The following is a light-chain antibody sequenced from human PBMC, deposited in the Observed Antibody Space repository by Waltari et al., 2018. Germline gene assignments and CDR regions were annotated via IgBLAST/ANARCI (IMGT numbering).Light chain of an antibody. Sequence: QLVLTQSPSASSSLGASVNLTCTLSSGLSSTVIALLPQRPEKGHRYLMKVTSDGSHSKGAEIPDRFSGSSSGAERYLTISSLQSEDEADYYCQTGGHGTWVFGGGTKLTVL. CDR3: QTGGHGTWV. CDR1: SGLSSTV. J-gene: IGLJ3*02. CDR2: VTSDGSH. V-gene: IGLV4-69*01.